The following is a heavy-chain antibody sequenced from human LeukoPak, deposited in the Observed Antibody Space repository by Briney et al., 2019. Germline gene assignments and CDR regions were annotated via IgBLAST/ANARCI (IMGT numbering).Heavy chain of an antibody. V-gene: IGHV4-59*01. D-gene: IGHD4-23*01. CDR1: GGSISSYY. CDR2: IDYSGST. Sequence: SETLSLTCTVSGGSISSYYWSWIRQPPGKGLEWIGYIDYSGSTNYNPSLKSRVTISVDTSKNQFSLKLSSVTAADTAVYYCARDRAGNSADYWGQGTLVTVSS. CDR3: ARDRAGNSADY. J-gene: IGHJ4*02.